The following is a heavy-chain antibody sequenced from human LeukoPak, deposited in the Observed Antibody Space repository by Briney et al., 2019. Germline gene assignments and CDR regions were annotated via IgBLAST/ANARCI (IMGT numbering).Heavy chain of an antibody. V-gene: IGHV3-21*01. CDR2: ISSSSSYI. Sequence: GGSLRLSCAASGFTFSSYSMNWVRQAPGKGLEWVSSISSSSSYIYYADSVKGRFTISRDNAENSLYLQMNSLRAEDTAVYYCARDKAAMVVGAFDIWGQGTMVTVSS. CDR3: ARDKAAMVVGAFDI. D-gene: IGHD5-18*01. J-gene: IGHJ3*02. CDR1: GFTFSSYS.